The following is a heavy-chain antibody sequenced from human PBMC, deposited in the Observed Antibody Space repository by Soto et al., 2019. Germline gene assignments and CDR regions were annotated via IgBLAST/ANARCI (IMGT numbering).Heavy chain of an antibody. J-gene: IGHJ6*02. D-gene: IGHD1-7*01. CDR1: GGSISSYY. CDR3: AREGLTGTIGLYYYYGMDV. V-gene: IGHV4-59*01. Sequence: QVQLQESGPGLVKPSETLSLTCTVSGGSISSYYWSWIRQPPGKGLEWIGYIYYSGSTNYNPSLKSPVNISVDTSKNPFSLKLSSVTAADTAVYYCAREGLTGTIGLYYYYGMDVWGQGTTVTVSS. CDR2: IYYSGST.